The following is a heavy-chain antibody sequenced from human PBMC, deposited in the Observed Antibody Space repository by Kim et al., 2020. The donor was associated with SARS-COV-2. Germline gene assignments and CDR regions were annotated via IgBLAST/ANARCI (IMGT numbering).Heavy chain of an antibody. V-gene: IGHV3-7*03. J-gene: IGHJ4*02. CDR2: IKQDGSEK. CDR1: GFTFSSYW. Sequence: GGSLRLSCAASGFTFSSYWMSWVRQAPGKGLEWVANIKQDGSEKYYVDSVKGRFTISRDNAKNSLYLQMNSLRAEDTAVYYCARVDEYSSSSVFFDYWGQGTLVTVSS. CDR3: ARVDEYSSSSVFFDY. D-gene: IGHD6-6*01.